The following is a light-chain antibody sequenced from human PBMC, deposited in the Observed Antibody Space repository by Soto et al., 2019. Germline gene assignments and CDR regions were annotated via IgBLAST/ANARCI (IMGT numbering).Light chain of an antibody. V-gene: IGLV2-14*01. CDR1: SSDIGYYNY. Sequence: QSALTQPASVSGSPGQSITISCTGTSSDIGYYNYVSWYQQHPGKAPKLMIFKVSNRPSGVSNRFSGSKSGNTASLTISGLQPEDEDDYYCNSYTTTSTWVFGGGTKLTVL. CDR3: NSYTTTSTWV. J-gene: IGLJ3*02. CDR2: KVS.